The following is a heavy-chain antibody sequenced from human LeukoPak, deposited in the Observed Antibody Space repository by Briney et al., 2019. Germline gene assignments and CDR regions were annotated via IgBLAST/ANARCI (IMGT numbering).Heavy chain of an antibody. CDR1: GFTVSSNY. J-gene: IGHJ4*02. D-gene: IGHD2-21*01. V-gene: IGHV3-15*01. Sequence: PGGSLRLSCAASGFTVSSNYMSWVRQAPGKGLEWVGHIKPKTDGETTEYAAPVKDRFSISRDDSKSMMYLQMNSLKTEDTAVYYCITPLPYSAQGGQGTLVTVSS. CDR3: ITPLPYSAQ. CDR2: IKPKTDGETT.